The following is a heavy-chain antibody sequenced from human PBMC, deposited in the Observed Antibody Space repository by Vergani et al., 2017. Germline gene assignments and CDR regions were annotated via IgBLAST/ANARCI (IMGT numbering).Heavy chain of an antibody. V-gene: IGHV3-48*01. CDR3: ARDSDLVAPDARFDY. Sequence: EVLLVESGGGLVQPGGSLRLSCAASGFNFRTYAMNWVRQAPGKGLEWLSYITSGSTTTYYADSLKGRFTISRDHVKKLLYLDINSLRAEDTAVYYCARDSDLVAPDARFDYLDQGTLVTGYS. D-gene: IGHD5-12*01. CDR2: ITSGSTTT. J-gene: IGHJ4*02. CDR1: GFNFRTYA.